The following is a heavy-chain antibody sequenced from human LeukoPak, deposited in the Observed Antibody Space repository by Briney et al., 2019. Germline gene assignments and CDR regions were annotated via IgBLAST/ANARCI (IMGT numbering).Heavy chain of an antibody. V-gene: IGHV3-23*01. CDR1: GFTFSSYA. J-gene: IGHJ5*02. CDR3: AKNGRVAGIGAPNWFDP. CDR2: ISGSGGST. Sequence: GGSLRLSCAASGFTFSSYAMSWVRQAPGKGLEWVSAISGSGGSTYYADSVKGRFTISRDNSKNTLYLQMNSLRAEDTAVYYCAKNGRVAGIGAPNWFDPWGQGTLVTVSS. D-gene: IGHD2-15*01.